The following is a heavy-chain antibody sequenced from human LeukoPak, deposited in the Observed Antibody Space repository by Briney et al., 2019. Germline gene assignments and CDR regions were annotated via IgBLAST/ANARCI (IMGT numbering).Heavy chain of an antibody. D-gene: IGHD3-10*01. CDR3: ARGLPSHDYYGSSREENYMDV. V-gene: IGHV1-69*06. CDR2: IIPIFGTA. Sequence: SVKVSCKASGCTFSSYAISWVRQAPGQGLEWMGGIIPIFGTANYAQKFQGRVTITADKSTSTAYMELSSLRSEDTAVYYCARGLPSHDYYGSSREENYMDVWGKGTTVTISS. J-gene: IGHJ6*03. CDR1: GCTFSSYA.